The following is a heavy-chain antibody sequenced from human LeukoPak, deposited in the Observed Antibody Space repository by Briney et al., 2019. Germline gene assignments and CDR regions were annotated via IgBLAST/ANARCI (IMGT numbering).Heavy chain of an antibody. CDR2: IYYSGST. V-gene: IGHV4-59*01. Sequence: SETLSLTCTVSGGSISSYYWSWIRQPPGKGLEWIGYIYYSGSTNYNPSLKSRVTISVDTSKNQFSLKLSSVTAADTAVYYCARGGGDDFSDYWGQGTLVTVSS. J-gene: IGHJ4*02. D-gene: IGHD3-3*01. CDR3: ARGGGDDFSDY. CDR1: GGSISSYY.